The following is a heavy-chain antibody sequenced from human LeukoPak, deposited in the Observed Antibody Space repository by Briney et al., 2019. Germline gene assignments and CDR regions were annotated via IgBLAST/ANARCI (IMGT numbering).Heavy chain of an antibody. D-gene: IGHD3-10*01. CDR1: GFSLSTSGMC. V-gene: IGHV2-70*11. Sequence: CGPTLVNPTQTLTLTCTFSGFSLSTSGMCVSWIRHPPGKALEWLARIDWDDDKYYSTSLKTRLTISKDTSKNQVVLTMTNMDPVDTATYYCARSSVRGVIMGYDYWGQGTLVTVSS. J-gene: IGHJ4*02. CDR2: IDWDDDK. CDR3: ARSSVRGVIMGYDY.